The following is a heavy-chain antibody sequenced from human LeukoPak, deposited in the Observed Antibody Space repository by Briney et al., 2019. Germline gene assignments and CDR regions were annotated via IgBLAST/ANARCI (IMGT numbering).Heavy chain of an antibody. CDR1: GGSISSGTYY. Sequence: SETLSLTCTVSGGSISSGTYYWTWIRQHPGKGLEWIGYIYHSGSTYYNPSLKSRVTISVDTSKNQFSLKLSSVTAADTAVYYCARRIVVPAATIWGQGTMVTVSS. V-gene: IGHV4-31*03. CDR2: IYHSGST. D-gene: IGHD2-2*01. J-gene: IGHJ3*02. CDR3: ARRIVVPAATI.